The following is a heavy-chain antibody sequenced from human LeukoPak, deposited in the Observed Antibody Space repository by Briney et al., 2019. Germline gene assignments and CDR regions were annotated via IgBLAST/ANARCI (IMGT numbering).Heavy chain of an antibody. V-gene: IGHV3-30*02. CDR3: AKQMVERQQDYYMDV. Sequence: GGSLRLACVASGFTFSSYGMHWVRQAPGKGLEWVAFIRHDESNKFYADSVKGRFTISRDNSKNTLYLQMSSLRAEDTALYYCAKQMVERQQDYYMDVWGKGTSVTISS. D-gene: IGHD2-15*01. CDR2: IRHDESNK. CDR1: GFTFSSYG. J-gene: IGHJ6*03.